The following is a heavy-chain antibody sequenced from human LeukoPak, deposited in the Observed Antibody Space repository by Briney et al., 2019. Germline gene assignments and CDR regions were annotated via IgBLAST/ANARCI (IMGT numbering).Heavy chain of an antibody. J-gene: IGHJ4*02. CDR1: GFTFSSYA. V-gene: IGHV3-30*04. CDR2: ISYDGSNK. CDR3: ARAPAQESGASMGR. D-gene: IGHD1-26*01. Sequence: GRSLRLSCAASGFTFSSYAMHWVRQAPGKGLEWVAVISYDGSNKYYADSVKGRFTISRDNSKNTLYLQMNSLRAEDTAVYYCARAPAQESGASMGRWGQGTLVTVSS.